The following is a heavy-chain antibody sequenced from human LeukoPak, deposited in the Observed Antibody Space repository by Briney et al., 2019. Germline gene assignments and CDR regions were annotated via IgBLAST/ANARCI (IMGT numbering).Heavy chain of an antibody. CDR3: ARHAGCSGASCYSGFPDY. CDR1: GGSISSSY. V-gene: IGHV4-59*08. J-gene: IGHJ4*02. D-gene: IGHD2-15*01. CDR2: IFYSGST. Sequence: SETLSLTCTVSGGSISSSYWSWIRQPPGKGLEWIGYIFYSGSTKYNPSLKSRVTISQDTSKNQFSLKLSSVTAADTAVCYCARHAGCSGASCYSGFPDYWGQGTLVTVSA.